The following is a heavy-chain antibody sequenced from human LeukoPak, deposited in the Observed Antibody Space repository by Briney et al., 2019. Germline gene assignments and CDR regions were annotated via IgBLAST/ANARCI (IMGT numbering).Heavy chain of an antibody. CDR2: ISGSGGST. CDR1: EFTLGSYA. CDR3: AKRRNPYYYDSSRQGY. D-gene: IGHD3-22*01. J-gene: IGHJ4*02. V-gene: IGHV3-23*01. Sequence: GGSLRLSCAASEFTLGSYAMSWVRQAPGKGLEWVSAISGSGGSTYYADSVKGRFTISRDNSKNTLYLQMNSLRAEDTAVYYCAKRRNPYYYDSSRQGYWGQGTLVTVSS.